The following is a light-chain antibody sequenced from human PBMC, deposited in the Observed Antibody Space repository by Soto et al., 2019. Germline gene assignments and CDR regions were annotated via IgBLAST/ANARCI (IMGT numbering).Light chain of an antibody. CDR2: TAS. CDR1: RSITTW. J-gene: IGKJ4*01. CDR3: QQTRAYPST. Sequence: DIQMTQSPSTLSASEGDRVTITCRASRSITTWLAWYQQKPGEAPNLLIHTASTLHGGVPSRFSGSGSGTDFTLTITSLQAEDFATYYCQQTRAYPSTFGGGTKVDIK. V-gene: IGKV1-5*01.